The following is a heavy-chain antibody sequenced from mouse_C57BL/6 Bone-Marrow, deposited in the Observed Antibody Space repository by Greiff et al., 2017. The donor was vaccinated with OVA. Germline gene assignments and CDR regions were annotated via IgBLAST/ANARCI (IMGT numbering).Heavy chain of an antibody. CDR1: GYTFTSYW. D-gene: IGHD1-1*01. Sequence: QVQLQQPGAELVKPGASVKLSCKASGYTFTSYWMQWVKQRPGQGLEWIGEIDPSDSYTNYNQKFKGKATLTVDTSYSPAYMPISSLPSEASAVYYLARRGDYYGSHYYAMDYWGQGTSVTVSS. J-gene: IGHJ4*01. CDR3: ARRGDYYGSHYYAMDY. CDR2: IDPSDSYT. V-gene: IGHV1-50*01.